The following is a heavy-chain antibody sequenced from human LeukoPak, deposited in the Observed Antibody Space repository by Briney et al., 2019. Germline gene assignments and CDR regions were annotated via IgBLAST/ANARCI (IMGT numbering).Heavy chain of an antibody. CDR1: GGSFSGYY. J-gene: IGHJ4*02. CDR2: INHSGST. CDR3: ASSDIGYCSSTNCSIDY. D-gene: IGHD2-2*01. V-gene: IGHV4-34*01. Sequence: SETLSLTFAVYGGSFSGYYWSWIRQPPAKGLEWMGEINHSGSTNYNPPLKSRVTISVDTSKNQFSLKLSSVTAADTAVYYCASSDIGYCSSTNCSIDYWGQGTLVTVSS.